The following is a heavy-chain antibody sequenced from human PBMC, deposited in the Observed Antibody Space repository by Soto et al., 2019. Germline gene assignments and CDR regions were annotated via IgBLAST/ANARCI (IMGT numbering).Heavy chain of an antibody. Sequence: GGSLRLSCGTSGFIFSSHWMTWVRQAPGKGLEWVADIKPDGSDKHYVDSVKGRFTISRDNAEHSLYLQMSSLRAEDTAVYYCARLYGSVSTFDYWGQGTLVTISS. CDR2: IKPDGSDK. D-gene: IGHD6-25*01. J-gene: IGHJ4*02. CDR1: GFIFSSHW. V-gene: IGHV3-7*01. CDR3: ARLYGSVSTFDY.